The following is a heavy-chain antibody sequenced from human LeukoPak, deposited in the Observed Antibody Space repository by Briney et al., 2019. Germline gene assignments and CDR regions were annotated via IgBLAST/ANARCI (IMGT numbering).Heavy chain of an antibody. Sequence: GGSLRLSCAASGFTVSSNYMSWVRQAPGKGLEWVSVIYSGGSTYYADSVKGRFTLSRDNSKNILYLQMNSLRAEDTAVYYCTRDPDGWGQGTLVTVSS. CDR1: GFTVSSNY. CDR2: IYSGGST. J-gene: IGHJ4*02. V-gene: IGHV3-66*01. CDR3: TRDPDG.